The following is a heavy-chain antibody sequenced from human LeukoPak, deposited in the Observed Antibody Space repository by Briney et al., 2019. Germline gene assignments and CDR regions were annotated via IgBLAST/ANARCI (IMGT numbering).Heavy chain of an antibody. D-gene: IGHD6-19*01. J-gene: IGHJ4*02. Sequence: GGSLRLSCAASGFTFDDYGMSWVRQAPGKGLEWVSGINWNGGSTGYADSVKGRFTISRDNAKNSLYLQMNSLRADDTAVYYCAKDARRTSGWYFFDYWGQGTLVTVSS. CDR1: GFTFDDYG. CDR2: INWNGGST. CDR3: AKDARRTSGWYFFDY. V-gene: IGHV3-20*04.